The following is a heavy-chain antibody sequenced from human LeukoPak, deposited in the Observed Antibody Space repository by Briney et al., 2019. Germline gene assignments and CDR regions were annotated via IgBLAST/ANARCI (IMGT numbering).Heavy chain of an antibody. Sequence: GGSLRLSCAASGFNFSTYSMNWVRQAPGKGLEWVSSIDFTSTYIDYADSVKGRFAISRDNAKKSLYLQMNSLRVDDTAVYYCAKDESRVRGVIRDAFDFWGQGTLVTVSS. J-gene: IGHJ3*01. D-gene: IGHD3-10*01. CDR2: IDFTSTYI. V-gene: IGHV3-21*01. CDR3: AKDESRVRGVIRDAFDF. CDR1: GFNFSTYS.